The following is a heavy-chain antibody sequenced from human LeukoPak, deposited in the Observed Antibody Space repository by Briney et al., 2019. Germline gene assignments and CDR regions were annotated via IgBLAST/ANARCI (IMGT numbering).Heavy chain of an antibody. CDR3: ARDKYSYGYVLAFDY. Sequence: GASVKVSCKASGGTFSSYAISWVRQAPGQGLEWMGGIIPIFGTANYAQKFQGRVTITTDESTSTAYMELSSLRSEDTAVYYCARDKYSYGYVLAFDYWGLGTLVTVSS. D-gene: IGHD5-18*01. CDR2: IIPIFGTA. CDR1: GGTFSSYA. J-gene: IGHJ4*02. V-gene: IGHV1-69*05.